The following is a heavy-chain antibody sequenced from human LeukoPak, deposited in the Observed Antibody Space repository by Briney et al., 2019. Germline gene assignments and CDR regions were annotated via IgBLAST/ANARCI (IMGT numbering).Heavy chain of an antibody. J-gene: IGHJ3*02. D-gene: IGHD2-2*01. V-gene: IGHV1-2*02. CDR3: ARDRVVVVPAANDAFDI. CDR2: INPNSGGT. Sequence: ASVKVSCKASGYTFTGYYMHWVRQAPGQGLEWMGWINPNSGGTNYAQKFQGRVTMTRDTSISTAYMELSRLRSDDTAVYYCARDRVVVVPAANDAFDIWGQGTMVTVSS. CDR1: GYTFTGYY.